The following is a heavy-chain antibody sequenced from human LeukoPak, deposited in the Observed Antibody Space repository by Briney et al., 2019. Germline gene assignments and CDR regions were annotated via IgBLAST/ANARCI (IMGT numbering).Heavy chain of an antibody. CDR1: GGSISIYY. D-gene: IGHD3-9*01. CDR2: ISYSGST. J-gene: IGHJ4*02. Sequence: KPSETLSLTCTVSGGSISIYYGRWIRPPPGKGLEWIGYISYSGSTNYNPSLKSRVTISVDTSKNQFSLKLSSVTAADAAVYYCARHGDFDWSPLFDYWGQGTLVTVSS. V-gene: IGHV4-59*08. CDR3: ARHGDFDWSPLFDY.